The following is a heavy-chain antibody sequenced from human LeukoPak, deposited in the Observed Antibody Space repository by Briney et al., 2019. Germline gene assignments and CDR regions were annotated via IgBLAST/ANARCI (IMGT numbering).Heavy chain of an antibody. Sequence: GGSLRLSCAASGFTFSSYAMSWVRQAPGKGLEWVSAISGSGGSTYYADSVKGRFTISRDNAKNSLYMQMNSLRAEDTALYHCARDYYYDTSGYTDAFDIWGQGTMVTVSS. D-gene: IGHD3-22*01. CDR3: ARDYYYDTSGYTDAFDI. CDR2: ISGSGGST. J-gene: IGHJ3*02. CDR1: GFTFSSYA. V-gene: IGHV3-23*01.